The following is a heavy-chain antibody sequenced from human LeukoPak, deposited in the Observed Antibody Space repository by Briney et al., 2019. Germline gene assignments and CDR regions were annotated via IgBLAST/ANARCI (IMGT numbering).Heavy chain of an antibody. V-gene: IGHV3-23*01. Sequence: GGSLRLSCAASGFIFGNYAMSWVRQTPGKGLEWVSTVTGSGGTTYYADPVKGRFTISRDNSKNTLYLQMNSLRVEDTAVYYCAKEGLYDFWSGYSGFYGMDVWGQGTTVTVSS. CDR2: VTGSGGTT. CDR1: GFIFGNYA. CDR3: AKEGLYDFWSGYSGFYGMDV. D-gene: IGHD3-3*01. J-gene: IGHJ6*02.